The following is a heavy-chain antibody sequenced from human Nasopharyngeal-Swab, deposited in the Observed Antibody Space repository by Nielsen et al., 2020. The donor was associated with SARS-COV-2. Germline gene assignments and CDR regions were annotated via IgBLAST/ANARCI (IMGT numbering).Heavy chain of an antibody. V-gene: IGHV1-24*01. D-gene: IGHD3-9*01. CDR1: GYTLTELS. Sequence: ASVKVSCKVSGYTLTELSMHWVRQAPGKGLEWMGGFDPEDGETIYAQKLQGRVTMTTDTSTSTAYMELRSLGSHDTAVYYCAREPPHYDILIGYKYNWFDPWGQGTLVTVSS. CDR3: AREPPHYDILIGYKYNWFDP. J-gene: IGHJ5*02. CDR2: FDPEDGET.